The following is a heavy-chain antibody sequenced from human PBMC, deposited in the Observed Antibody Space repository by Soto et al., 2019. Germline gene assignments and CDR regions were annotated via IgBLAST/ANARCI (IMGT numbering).Heavy chain of an antibody. CDR3: ARGGDIVVVPAAISAYYYYGMDV. CDR2: INPNSGGT. Sequence: GASVKVSCKASGYTFTSYAMHWVRQAPGQRLEWMGWINPNSGGTNYAQKFQGWVTMTRDTSISTAYMELSRLRSDDTAVYYCARGGDIVVVPAAISAYYYYGMDVWGQGTTVTVSS. CDR1: GYTFTSYA. D-gene: IGHD2-2*02. V-gene: IGHV1-2*04. J-gene: IGHJ6*02.